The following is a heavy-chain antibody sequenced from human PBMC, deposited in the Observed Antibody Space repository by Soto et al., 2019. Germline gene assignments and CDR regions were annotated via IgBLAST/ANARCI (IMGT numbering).Heavy chain of an antibody. D-gene: IGHD6-19*01. CDR3: ARVPGIAVSKGKYYFDY. CDR2: IIPILGIA. V-gene: IGHV1-69*02. Sequence: QVQLVQSGAEVKKPGSSVKVSCKASGGTFSSYTISWVRQAPGQGLEWMGRIIPILGIANYAQKFQGRVTITADKSTSTAYRELSSLRSEDTAVYYCARVPGIAVSKGKYYFDYWGQGTLVTVSS. CDR1: GGTFSSYT. J-gene: IGHJ4*02.